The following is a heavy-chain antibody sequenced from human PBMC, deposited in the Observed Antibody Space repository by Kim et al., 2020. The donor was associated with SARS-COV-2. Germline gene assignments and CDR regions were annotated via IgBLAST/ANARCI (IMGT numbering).Heavy chain of an antibody. Sequence: DSVKGRLTISRENSKNPLYLQMNSLRAEDTAVYYCARDLLVGATSYGMDVWGQGTTVTVSS. J-gene: IGHJ6*02. V-gene: IGHV3-30*07. CDR3: ARDLLVGATSYGMDV. D-gene: IGHD1-26*01.